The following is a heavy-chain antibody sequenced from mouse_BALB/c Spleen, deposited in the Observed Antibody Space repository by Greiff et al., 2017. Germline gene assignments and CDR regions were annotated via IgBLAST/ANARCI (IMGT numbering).Heavy chain of an antibody. V-gene: IGHV1-7*01. CDR1: GYTFTSYW. CDR3: ARYYYRYDAHWYFDV. Sequence: VKLMESGAELAKPGASVKMSCKASGYTFTSYWMHWVKQRPGQGLEWIGYINPSTGYTEYNQKFKDKATLTADKSSSTAYMQLSSLTSEDSSVYYCARYYYRYDAHWYFDVWGAGTTVTVSS. D-gene: IGHD2-14*01. CDR2: INPSTGYT. J-gene: IGHJ1*01.